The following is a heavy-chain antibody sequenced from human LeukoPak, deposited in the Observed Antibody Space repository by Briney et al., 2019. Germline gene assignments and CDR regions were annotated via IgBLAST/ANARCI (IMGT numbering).Heavy chain of an antibody. J-gene: IGHJ4*02. D-gene: IGHD3-22*01. Sequence: ASVKVSCKVSGYTLTELAIHWVRQAPGKGLKWVGGFDPDNGGTVYSQNFQGRVTMTEDTSTDTAYMELSSLRSEDTAVYYCTTVANGYYYYWGQGTLVTVSS. CDR1: GYTLTELA. CDR2: FDPDNGGT. CDR3: TTVANGYYYY. V-gene: IGHV1-24*01.